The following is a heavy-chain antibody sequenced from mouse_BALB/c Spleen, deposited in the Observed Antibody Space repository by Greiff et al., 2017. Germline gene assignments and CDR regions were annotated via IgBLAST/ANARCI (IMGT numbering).Heavy chain of an antibody. J-gene: IGHJ4*01. V-gene: IGHV2-6-4*01. D-gene: IGHD2-1*01. CDR2: IWGDGST. Sequence: VKLEESGPGLVAPSQSLSITCTVSGFSLSRYSVHWVRQPPGKGLEWLGMIWGDGSTDYNSALKSRLSISKDNSKSQVFLKMNSLQTDDTARYYCASCYGNSYYYAMDYWGQGTSVTVSS. CDR1: GFSLSRYS. CDR3: ASCYGNSYYYAMDY.